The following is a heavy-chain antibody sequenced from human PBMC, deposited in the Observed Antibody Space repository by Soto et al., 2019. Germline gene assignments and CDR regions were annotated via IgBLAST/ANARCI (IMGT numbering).Heavy chain of an antibody. CDR1: GFSLSNARMG. D-gene: IGHD3-10*01. CDR2: NFWNDEK. CDR3: ARIMSYHGSGSWGHYFDY. Sequence: QVTLKESGPVLVKPTETLTLTCTVSGFSLSNARMGVTWIRQPPGKALEWLANNFWNDEKSYRTSLKSRLTISKYTSKSQVVLTMTNMDPMDTATYFCARIMSYHGSGSWGHYFDYWGQGTLVTVSS. V-gene: IGHV2-26*02. J-gene: IGHJ4*02.